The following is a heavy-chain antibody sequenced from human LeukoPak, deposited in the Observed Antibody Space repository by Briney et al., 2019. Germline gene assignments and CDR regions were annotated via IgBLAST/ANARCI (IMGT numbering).Heavy chain of an antibody. V-gene: IGHV3-48*04. J-gene: IGHJ4*02. D-gene: IGHD3-3*01. CDR3: ARADAYWSGYHFDH. CDR1: GFTFSSYA. CDR2: ISSTGYTT. Sequence: GGSLRLSCAASGFTFSSYAMSWVRQAPGKGLEWVSHISSTGYTTFYADSVKGRFTISRDNAKNSLHLQMNSLGVEDTAVYYCARADAYWSGYHFDHWGQGTLVTVSS.